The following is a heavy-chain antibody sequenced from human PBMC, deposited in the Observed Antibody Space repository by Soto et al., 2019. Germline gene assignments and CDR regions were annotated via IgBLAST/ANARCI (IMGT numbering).Heavy chain of an antibody. V-gene: IGHV3-64D*08. CDR1: GFTFRSYA. CDR2: ISGNGGST. Sequence: EVQLVESGGGLVQPGGSLRLSCSASGFTFRSYAMHWVRQAPGKGLEYVSGISGNGGSTYYADSVKGRFTTSRDNSKNTLYLQMSSVRAKDTDVYYCVKGGSSWVLDYYGMDVWGQGTTGTVSS. J-gene: IGHJ6*02. CDR3: VKGGSSWVLDYYGMDV. D-gene: IGHD6-13*01.